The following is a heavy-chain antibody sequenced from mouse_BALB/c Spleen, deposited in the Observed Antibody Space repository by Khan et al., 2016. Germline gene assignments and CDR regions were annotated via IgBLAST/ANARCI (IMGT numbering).Heavy chain of an antibody. CDR3: AREGPPWFAY. Sequence: EVQLQESGPGLVKPSQSLSLTCSVTGYSITSDYYWNWIRQFPGNKLEWMGYISYAGNNNYNPSLKNRISITRDTSKNQFFLKLNSVTAEDTATYCGAREGPPWFAYWGQGTLVTVSA. J-gene: IGHJ3*01. V-gene: IGHV3-6*02. D-gene: IGHD3-3*01. CDR2: ISYAGNN. CDR1: GYSITSDYY.